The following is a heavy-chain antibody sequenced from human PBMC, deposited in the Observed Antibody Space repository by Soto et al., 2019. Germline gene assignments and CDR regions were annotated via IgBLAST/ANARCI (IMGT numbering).Heavy chain of an antibody. Sequence: QVQLVESGGGVVQPGRSLRLSCAASGVTFSDYAMHWVRQAPGKGLEWLTVISYDGSNKYYADSVKGRFTISRDNSKNTLYLQMNSLRAADTAVYYCARRYSTSCLDYWGQGTLVTVSS. CDR1: GVTFSDYA. D-gene: IGHD2-2*01. CDR2: ISYDGSNK. J-gene: IGHJ4*02. V-gene: IGHV3-30-3*01. CDR3: ARRYSTSCLDY.